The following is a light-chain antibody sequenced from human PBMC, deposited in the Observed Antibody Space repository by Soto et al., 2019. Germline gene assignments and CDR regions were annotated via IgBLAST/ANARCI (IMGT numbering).Light chain of an antibody. V-gene: IGKV3-20*01. J-gene: IGKJ1*01. CDR1: QSVSNY. CDR2: AAS. CDR3: QQYGNSVRT. Sequence: EIVLMQSPGTLSLSPGERATLSCRATQSVSNYLAWYQQKPGQAPRLLIYAASSRASGIPDRFSGSGSGTDFTLTISRLEPEDFAVYYCQQYGNSVRTFGQGTKVDI.